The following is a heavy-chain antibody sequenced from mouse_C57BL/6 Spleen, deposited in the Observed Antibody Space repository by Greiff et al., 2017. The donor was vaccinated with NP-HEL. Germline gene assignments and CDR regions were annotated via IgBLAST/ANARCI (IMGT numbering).Heavy chain of an antibody. J-gene: IGHJ4*01. CDR1: GFTFSSYG. Sequence: EVQGVESGGDLVKPGGSLKLSCAASGFTFSSYGMSWVRQTPDKRLEWVATISSGGSYTYYPDSVKGRFTISRDNAKNTLYLQMSSLKSEDTAMYYCARHTGTNYAMDYWGQGTSVTVSS. V-gene: IGHV5-6*01. CDR2: ISSGGSYT. D-gene: IGHD4-1*01. CDR3: ARHTGTNYAMDY.